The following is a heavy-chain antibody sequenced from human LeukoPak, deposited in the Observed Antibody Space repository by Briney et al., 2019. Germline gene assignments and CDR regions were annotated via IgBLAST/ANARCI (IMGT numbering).Heavy chain of an antibody. Sequence: VASVKVSCKVSGYTLTELSMHWVRQAPGKGREWMGGFDPEDGETIYAQKFQGRVTMTEDTSTDTAYMELSSVRSEDTAVYYCATGLFGVGRTYYFDYWGQGTLVTVSS. CDR1: GYTLTELS. D-gene: IGHD3-3*01. J-gene: IGHJ4*02. CDR2: FDPEDGET. V-gene: IGHV1-24*01. CDR3: ATGLFGVGRTYYFDY.